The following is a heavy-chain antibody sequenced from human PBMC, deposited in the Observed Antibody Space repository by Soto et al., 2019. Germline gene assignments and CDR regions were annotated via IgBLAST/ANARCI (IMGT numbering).Heavy chain of an antibody. CDR1: GGSISSGGYY. CDR2: IYYSGST. CDR3: ARAGAVAGRWALAL. V-gene: IGHV4-31*03. J-gene: IGHJ4*02. D-gene: IGHD6-19*01. Sequence: QVQLQESGPGLVKPSQTLSLTCTVSGGSISSGGYYWSWIRQHPGKGLEWIGYIYYSGSTYYNPSHKSRVTISVDTSKNQFSLKLSSVTAADTAVYYCARAGAVAGRWALALWGQGTLVTVSS.